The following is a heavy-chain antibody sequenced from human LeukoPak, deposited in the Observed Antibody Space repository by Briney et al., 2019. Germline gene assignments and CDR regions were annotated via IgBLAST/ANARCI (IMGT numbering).Heavy chain of an antibody. J-gene: IGHJ6*02. V-gene: IGHV5-51*01. CDR3: AREQGQIAAKDYYYGMDV. D-gene: IGHD2-15*01. Sequence: GESLKISCKGSGYSFTSYWIGWVRQMPGKGLEWMGIIYPGDSDTRYSPSFQGQVTISADKSISTAYLQWSSLKASDTAMYYCAREQGQIAAKDYYYGMDVWGQGTTVTVSS. CDR2: IYPGDSDT. CDR1: GYSFTSYW.